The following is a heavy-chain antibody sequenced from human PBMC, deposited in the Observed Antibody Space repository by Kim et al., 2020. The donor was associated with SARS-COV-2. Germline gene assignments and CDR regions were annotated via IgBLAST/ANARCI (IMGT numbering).Heavy chain of an antibody. CDR1: GFTFSSYA. J-gene: IGHJ4*01. Sequence: GGSLRLSCAASGFTFSSYAMHWVRQAPGKGLEWVAVISYDGSNKYYADSVKGRFTISRDNSKNTLYLQMNSLRAEDTAVYYCARDSYYDSSGYQYLDYWG. CDR2: ISYDGSNK. D-gene: IGHD3-22*01. CDR3: ARDSYYDSSGYQYLDY. V-gene: IGHV3-30*04.